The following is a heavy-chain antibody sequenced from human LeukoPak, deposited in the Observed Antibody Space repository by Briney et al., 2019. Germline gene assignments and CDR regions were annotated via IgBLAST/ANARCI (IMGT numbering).Heavy chain of an antibody. CDR2: TYYRSKWYN. Sequence: SQTLSLTCAISGDSVSSNSAAWNWIRQSPSRGLEWLGRTYYRSKWYNDYAVSVKSRITINPDTSKNQFSLQLNSVTPEDTAVYYCARDYYDSSGYYVKVFDYWGQGTLDTVSS. D-gene: IGHD3-22*01. J-gene: IGHJ4*02. CDR3: ARDYYDSSGYYVKVFDY. V-gene: IGHV6-1*01. CDR1: GDSVSSNSAA.